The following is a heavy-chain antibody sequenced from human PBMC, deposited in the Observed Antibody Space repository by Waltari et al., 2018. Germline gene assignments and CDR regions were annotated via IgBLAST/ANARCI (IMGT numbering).Heavy chain of an antibody. CDR3: AKDRDESQPYCGSDCYWDS. V-gene: IGHV3-23*01. D-gene: IGHD2-21*01. Sequence: EVQLLESGGGLVQPGGSLRLSCAASGFTFKNYDMSWVRQAPGKGLEGVSAICPSGDGTLYGDSVKGRFTISRDNSKNILYLQLNSLRAEDTAVYYCAKDRDESQPYCGSDCYWDSWGQGTLVTVSS. CDR1: GFTFKNYD. J-gene: IGHJ4*02. CDR2: ICPSGDGT.